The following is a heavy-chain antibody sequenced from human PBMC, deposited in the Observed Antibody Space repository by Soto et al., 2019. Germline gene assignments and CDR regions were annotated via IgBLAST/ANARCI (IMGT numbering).Heavy chain of an antibody. CDR3: ARVAYCGGDCYRGFDP. CDR2: IYHSGST. CDR1: GGSIRSGGYS. J-gene: IGHJ5*02. Sequence: PSETLSLTCGVSGGSIRSGGYSWSWIRQPPGKGLEWIGYIYHSGSTYYNPSLKSRVTISVDRSKNQFSLKLSSVTAADTAVYYCARVAYCGGDCYRGFDPWGQGTLVTVSS. D-gene: IGHD2-21*02. V-gene: IGHV4-30-2*01.